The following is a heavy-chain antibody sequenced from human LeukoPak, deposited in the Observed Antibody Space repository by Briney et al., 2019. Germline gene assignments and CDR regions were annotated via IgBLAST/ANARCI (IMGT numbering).Heavy chain of an antibody. CDR2: IGTAGDT. CDR3: ARTGGSYYGYFDY. CDR1: GFTFSSYD. D-gene: IGHD1-26*01. Sequence: PGGSLRLSCAASGFTFSSYDMHWVRQATGKGLEWVSAIGTAGDTYYPGSVKGRFTISRENAKNSLYLQMNSLRAEDTAVYYCARTGGSYYGYFDYWGQGTLVTVSS. V-gene: IGHV3-13*01. J-gene: IGHJ4*02.